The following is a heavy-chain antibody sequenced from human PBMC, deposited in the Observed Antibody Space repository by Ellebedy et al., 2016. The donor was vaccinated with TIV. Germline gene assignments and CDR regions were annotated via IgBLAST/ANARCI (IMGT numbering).Heavy chain of an antibody. CDR2: ISSSSSTI. J-gene: IGHJ4*02. CDR3: ARIGYCSSTSCFGDLDY. V-gene: IGHV3-48*02. D-gene: IGHD2-2*01. Sequence: GESLKISXAASGFTFSSYSMNWVRQAPGKGLEWVSYISSSSSTIYYADSVKGRFTISRDNAKNSLYLQMNSLRDEDTAVYYCARIGYCSSTSCFGDLDYWGQGTLVTVSS. CDR1: GFTFSSYS.